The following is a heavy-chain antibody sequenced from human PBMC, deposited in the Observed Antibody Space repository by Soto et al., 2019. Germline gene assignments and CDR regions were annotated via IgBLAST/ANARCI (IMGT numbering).Heavy chain of an antibody. CDR1: GFSFTTYA. CDR2: ISSDGRNE. V-gene: IGHV3-30*14. CDR3: ARGSAGHYNSGTLLD. D-gene: IGHD3-10*01. J-gene: IGHJ4*02. Sequence: QVQVVESGGGVVQPGRSLRLSCAASGFSFTTYAMHWVRQAPGKGLEWVAVISSDGRNEYYAYSVKGRFTISRDNSKNTLDLQIDSLRPEDTAVYYCARGSAGHYNSGTLLDWGQGTLVSVSS.